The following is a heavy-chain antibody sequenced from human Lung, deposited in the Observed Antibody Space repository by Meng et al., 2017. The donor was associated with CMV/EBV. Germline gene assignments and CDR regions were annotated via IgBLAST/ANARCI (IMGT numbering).Heavy chain of an antibody. CDR2: IYPGDSDT. CDR1: GYSFTGYW. J-gene: IGHJ4*02. CDR3: ARHPAFVYCSHTTACPYYFDY. D-gene: IGHD2-15*01. V-gene: IGHV5-51*01. Sequence: GESLKISCEGSGYSFTGYWIAWVRQMPGRGLEWMGIIYPGDSDTRYSPSFQGQVTISADKSISTAYLQWSSLKASDTAMYYCARHPAFVYCSHTTACPYYFDYWGQGXLVTVSS.